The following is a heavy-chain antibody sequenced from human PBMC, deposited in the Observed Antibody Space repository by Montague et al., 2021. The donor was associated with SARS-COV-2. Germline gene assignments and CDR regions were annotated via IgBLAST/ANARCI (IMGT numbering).Heavy chain of an antibody. V-gene: IGHV4-4*07. J-gene: IGHJ6*02. CDR3: ARDLIVYDYVGGGYRPYGMDV. Sequence: SETLSLTCTVSGGSISSYYWSWIRQPAGKGLEWTVCIYTSGSTNYNPSLKSRVTMSVDTSKNQFSLKLSSVTAADTAVYYCARDLIVYDYVGGGYRPYGMDVWGQGTTVTVSS. CDR1: GGSISSYY. D-gene: IGHD3-16*02. CDR2: IYTSGST.